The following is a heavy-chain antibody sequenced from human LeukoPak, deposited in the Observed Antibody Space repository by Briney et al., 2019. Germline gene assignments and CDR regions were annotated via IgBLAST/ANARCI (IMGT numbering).Heavy chain of an antibody. Sequence: PGGSLRLSCAASGFTFSDAWMNWARQAPGKGLEWVAVISYDGTNKYYADSVEGRFTISRDNSKNTLYLQMNSLRTEDTALYYCARAPNGVYCTSSSCHLDYWGQGTLVTVSS. V-gene: IGHV3-30-3*01. CDR3: ARAPNGVYCTSSSCHLDY. CDR2: ISYDGTNK. D-gene: IGHD2-2*01. CDR1: GFTFSDAW. J-gene: IGHJ4*02.